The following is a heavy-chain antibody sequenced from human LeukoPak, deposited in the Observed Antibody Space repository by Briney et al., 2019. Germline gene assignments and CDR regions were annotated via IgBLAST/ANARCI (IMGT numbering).Heavy chain of an antibody. Sequence: SETLSLTCSVSGYSISSTYYRGWIRQTPGKGLEWIGTIYHVGSPYYSPSLKSRVTISLYTAENQFSLRLDSVTDADTAVYYCARFHPAALNYIDQWGQGTLVTVSS. CDR1: GYSISSTYY. CDR2: IYHVGSP. D-gene: IGHD2-2*01. J-gene: IGHJ4*02. CDR3: ARFHPAALNYIDQ. V-gene: IGHV4-38-2*02.